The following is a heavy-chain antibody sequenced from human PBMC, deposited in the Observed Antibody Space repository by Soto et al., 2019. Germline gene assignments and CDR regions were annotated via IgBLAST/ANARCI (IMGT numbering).Heavy chain of an antibody. CDR1: GFPFSSYA. V-gene: IGHV3-23*01. J-gene: IGHJ3*02. D-gene: IGHD3-16*01. CDR3: AKGGYYSLFDI. Sequence: GGSLRLSCVASGFPFSSYAMSWVRQTPGKGLEWVSGISGSGGRTYYADSAKGRFTISRDNSNNTLSLQMHILRVEDTAVYFCAKGGYYSLFDIWGQGTMVTVSS. CDR2: ISGSGGRT.